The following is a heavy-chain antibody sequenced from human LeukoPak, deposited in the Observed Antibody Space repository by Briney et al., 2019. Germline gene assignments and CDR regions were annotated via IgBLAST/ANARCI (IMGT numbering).Heavy chain of an antibody. D-gene: IGHD4-17*01. J-gene: IGHJ4*02. CDR2: IYYSGST. CDR3: ARVSADDYGDYQDSVVDY. CDR1: GGSISSGGYY. V-gene: IGHV4-31*03. Sequence: NSSQTLSLTCTVSGGSISSGGYYWSWIRQHPGKGLEWIGYIYYSGSTYYNPSLESRVTISVDTSKNQFSLKLSSVTAADTAVYYCARVSADDYGDYQDSVVDYWGQGTLVTVSS.